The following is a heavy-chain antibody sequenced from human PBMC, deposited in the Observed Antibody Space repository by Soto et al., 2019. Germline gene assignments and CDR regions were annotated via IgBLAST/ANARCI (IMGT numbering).Heavy chain of an antibody. J-gene: IGHJ6*04. Sequence: SETLSLTCTVSGGSISSGGYYWSWIRQHPGKGLEWIGYIYYSGSTYYNPSLKSRVTISVDTSKNQFSLKLSSVTAADTAVYYCARSASSTSCYSIWGKGTTVTVSS. CDR2: IYYSGST. CDR3: ARSASSTSCYSI. V-gene: IGHV4-31*03. CDR1: GGSISSGGYY. D-gene: IGHD2-2*01.